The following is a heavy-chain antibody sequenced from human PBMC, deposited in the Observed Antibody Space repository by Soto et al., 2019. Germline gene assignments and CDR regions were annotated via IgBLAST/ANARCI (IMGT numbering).Heavy chain of an antibody. CDR3: ARVRFRWRPIYYSSGMDV. J-gene: IGHJ6*02. CDR1: GFTFSSYA. V-gene: IGHV3-30-3*01. CDR2: ISYDGSNK. D-gene: IGHD3-10*01. Sequence: GGSLRLSCAASGFTFSSYAMHWVRQPPATGLERVAVISYDGSNKYYADSVKSRFTISRDNTNNTLYLLMNSPGTEDTAVYYFARVRFRWRPIYYSSGMDVWGQGTPVTVSS.